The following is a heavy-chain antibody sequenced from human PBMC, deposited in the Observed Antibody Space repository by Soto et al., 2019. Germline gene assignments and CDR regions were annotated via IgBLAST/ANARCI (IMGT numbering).Heavy chain of an antibody. D-gene: IGHD1-26*01. CDR2: IWYDGSNK. V-gene: IGHV3-33*01. Sequence: VGSLRLSCAASGFTFSSYGMHWVRQAPGKGLEWVAVIWYDGSNKYYADSVKGRFTISRDNSKNTLYLQMNSLRAEDTAVYYCARDRRKWEIRDHSYYGMDVWGQGTTVTVSS. CDR1: GFTFSSYG. CDR3: ARDRRKWEIRDHSYYGMDV. J-gene: IGHJ6*02.